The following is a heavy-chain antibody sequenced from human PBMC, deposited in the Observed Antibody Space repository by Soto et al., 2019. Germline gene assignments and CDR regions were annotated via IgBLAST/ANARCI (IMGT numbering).Heavy chain of an antibody. CDR3: ARGVIAVAGTNEDFDY. Sequence: QVQLQESGPGLVKPSETLSLTCTVSGGSISSYYWSWIRQPPGKGLEWIGYIYYSGSTNYNPSLKSRVTISVDTSKNQFSLKLSSVAAADTAVYYCARGVIAVAGTNEDFDYWGQGTLVTVSS. J-gene: IGHJ4*02. CDR1: GGSISSYY. D-gene: IGHD6-19*01. V-gene: IGHV4-59*01. CDR2: IYYSGST.